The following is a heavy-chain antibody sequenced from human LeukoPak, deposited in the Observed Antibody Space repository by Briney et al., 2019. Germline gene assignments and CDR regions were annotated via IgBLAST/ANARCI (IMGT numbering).Heavy chain of an antibody. CDR1: GFTFSSYA. V-gene: IGHV3-23*01. CDR2: ISGSGGST. J-gene: IGHJ4*02. Sequence: PGGSLRLSCAASGFTFSSYAMSWVRQAPGKGLEWVSAISGSGGSTYYADSVKGRFTISRDNAKNSLYLQMNSLRAEDTAVYYCARGSYSNYGHYWGQGTLVTVSS. D-gene: IGHD4-11*01. CDR3: ARGSYSNYGHY.